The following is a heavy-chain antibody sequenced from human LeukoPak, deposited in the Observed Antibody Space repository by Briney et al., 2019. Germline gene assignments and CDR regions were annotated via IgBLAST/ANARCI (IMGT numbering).Heavy chain of an antibody. CDR2: ISNTGVT. Sequence: GGSLRLSCAASGFTFSRYSMNWVRQAPGKGLEWVSTISNTGVTHYADSVKGRFTISRDSAKNSLYLQIYSLRDEDTAVYYCARYYFGSGNYRTFDRWGQGTLVTVSS. D-gene: IGHD3-10*01. V-gene: IGHV3-21*01. CDR3: ARYYFGSGNYRTFDR. CDR1: GFTFSRYS. J-gene: IGHJ4*02.